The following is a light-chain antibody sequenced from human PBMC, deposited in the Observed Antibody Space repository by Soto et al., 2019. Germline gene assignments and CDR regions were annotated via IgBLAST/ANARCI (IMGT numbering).Light chain of an antibody. CDR3: MQSTQLPPT. V-gene: IGKV2D-29*02. CDR2: EVS. Sequence: DVVMTQTPLSLSVAPGQPASISCKSSQSLLHITGETFLFWYLQKPGQSPQLLIYEVSTRVSGVPDRFSGPGSGTDFTREISRVETDDVGIYYCMQSTQLPPTCGQGTRLGI. J-gene: IGKJ5*01. CDR1: QSLLHITGETF.